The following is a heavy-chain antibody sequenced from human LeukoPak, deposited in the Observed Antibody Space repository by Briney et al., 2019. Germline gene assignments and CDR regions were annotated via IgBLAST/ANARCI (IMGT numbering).Heavy chain of an antibody. V-gene: IGHV4-4*02. CDR3: ARDVPSGLFDY. Sequence: SETLSLTCAVSGGSISSSNWWSWVRQPPGKGLEWIGEIYHSGRTNYNPSLESRDTISVDKSKNQFSLKLTSVIAADTAVYYCARDVPSGLFDYWGQGTLVTVSS. CDR1: GGSISSSNW. J-gene: IGHJ4*02. D-gene: IGHD3-10*01. CDR2: IYHSGRT.